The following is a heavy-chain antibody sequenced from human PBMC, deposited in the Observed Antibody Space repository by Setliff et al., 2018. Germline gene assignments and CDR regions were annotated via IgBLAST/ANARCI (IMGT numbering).Heavy chain of an antibody. J-gene: IGHJ5*02. CDR2: IYYRGTT. Sequence: KPSETLSLTCTVSGGLIRDYYWNWIRQSPGKGLEWIGYIYYRGTTNYNSSLKSRVTISIDMSKNQFSLKLSSATAADTAVYFCAAVGIDAGGGWFDPWGHGIPVTVSS. CDR3: AAVGIDAGGGWFDP. V-gene: IGHV4-59*01. CDR1: GGLIRDYY. D-gene: IGHD1-26*01.